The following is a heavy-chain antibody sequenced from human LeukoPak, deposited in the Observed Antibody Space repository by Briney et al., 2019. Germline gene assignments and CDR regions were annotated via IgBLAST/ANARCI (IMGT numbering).Heavy chain of an antibody. CDR1: GGSFSGYY. CDR2: INHSGST. J-gene: IGHJ4*02. CDR3: AREPGAMIVVVIERYYFDY. Sequence: SETLSLTCAVYGGSFSGYYWSWIRQPPGKGLEWIGEINHSGSTNYNPSLKSRVTISVDTSKNQFSLKLSSVTAADTAVYYCAREPGAMIVVVIERYYFDYWGQGTLVTVSS. V-gene: IGHV4-34*01. D-gene: IGHD3-22*01.